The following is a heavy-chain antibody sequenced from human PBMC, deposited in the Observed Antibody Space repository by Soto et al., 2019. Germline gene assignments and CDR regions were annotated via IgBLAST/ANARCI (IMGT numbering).Heavy chain of an antibody. D-gene: IGHD4-17*01. CDR3: ARQGKYGDDVTYYYGMDV. CDR2: ISAYNGNT. Sequence: QAQLVQSGAEVKKPGASVKVSCKASGYTFTSYGISWVRQAPGQGLEWMGWISAYNGNTNYAQKLQGRVTMTTDTSTSTADMELRSLRSDDTAVYYCARQGKYGDDVTYYYGMDVWGQGTTVTV. J-gene: IGHJ6*02. V-gene: IGHV1-18*04. CDR1: GYTFTSYG.